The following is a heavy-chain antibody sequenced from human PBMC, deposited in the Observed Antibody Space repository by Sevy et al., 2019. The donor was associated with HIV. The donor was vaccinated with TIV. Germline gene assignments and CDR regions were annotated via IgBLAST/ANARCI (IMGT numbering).Heavy chain of an antibody. CDR1: GFTFSSYD. CDR3: ARAYPRTATAGYYYGMDV. D-gene: IGHD2-21*02. J-gene: IGHJ6*02. CDR2: IGTAGDT. Sequence: GGSLRLSCAASGFTFSSYDMHWVRQATGKGLEWVSAIGTAGDTYYPGSVKGRFTISRENAKNSLYLQMNSLRAGDTAVYYCARAYPRTATAGYYYGMDVWGQGTTVTVSS. V-gene: IGHV3-13*01.